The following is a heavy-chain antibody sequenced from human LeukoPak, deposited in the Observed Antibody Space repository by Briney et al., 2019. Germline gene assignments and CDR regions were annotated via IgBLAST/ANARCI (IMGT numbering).Heavy chain of an antibody. J-gene: IGHJ4*02. V-gene: IGHV4-31*03. Sequence: SETLSLTCPVSGGSISSGGHYWSWTPEHPGKGLEWFGYIYYSGSTLYNPSLKRRVPISVDTSKNQFSLKLSSVTAANTAVYYGARAPRGDSEKFDYWGQGTLVTVSS. CDR3: ARAPRGDSEKFDY. CDR1: GGSISSGGHY. D-gene: IGHD2-21*02. CDR2: IYYSGST.